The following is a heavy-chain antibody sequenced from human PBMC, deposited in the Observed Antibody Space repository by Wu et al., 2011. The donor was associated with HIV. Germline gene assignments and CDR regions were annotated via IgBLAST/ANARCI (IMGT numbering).Heavy chain of an antibody. CDR1: GYIFTGYY. Sequence: QVQLVQSGAEVKKPGASVKVSCKASGYIFTGYYMHWVRQAPGQGLEWMGWINPNSGGTNYAQKFQGRVTMTRDTSITTGYMELRRLRYDDTAVYYCARDPYSSSFYYYYFMDVWGKGTTVTVSS. V-gene: IGHV1-2*02. D-gene: IGHD6-6*01. J-gene: IGHJ6*03. CDR2: INPNSGGT. CDR3: ARDPYSSSFYYYYFMDV.